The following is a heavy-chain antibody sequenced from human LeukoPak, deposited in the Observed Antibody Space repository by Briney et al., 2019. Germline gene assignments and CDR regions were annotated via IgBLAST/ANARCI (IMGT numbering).Heavy chain of an antibody. CDR2: VVYDGSVK. J-gene: IGHJ4*02. CDR3: AKDQAGG. Sequence: PGGSLRLSCEASGFSFSDHGMHWVRQGPGKGLERVAFVVYDGSVKVYADSVKGRFTVSRDNSKNTMYLQMNSLRTEDTALYYCAKDQAGGWGQGTLVTVSP. D-gene: IGHD6-19*01. CDR1: GFSFSDHG. V-gene: IGHV3-30*02.